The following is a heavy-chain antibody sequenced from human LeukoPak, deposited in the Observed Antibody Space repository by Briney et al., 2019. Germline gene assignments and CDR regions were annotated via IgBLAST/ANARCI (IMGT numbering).Heavy chain of an antibody. CDR2: IKQDGSEK. CDR1: GFTFSSYW. J-gene: IGHJ4*02. D-gene: IGHD6-19*01. V-gene: IGHV3-7*03. Sequence: GGSLRLSCAASGFTFSSYWMSWVRQAPGEGLEWVANIKQDGSEKYCVDSVKGRFTISRDNAKNSLYLQMNSLRAEDTAVYYCARQWLDTNFDYWGQGTLVTVSS. CDR3: ARQWLDTNFDY.